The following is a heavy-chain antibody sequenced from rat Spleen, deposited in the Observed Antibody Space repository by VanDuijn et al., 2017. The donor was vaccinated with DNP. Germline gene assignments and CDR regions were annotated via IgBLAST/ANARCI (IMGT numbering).Heavy chain of an antibody. CDR1: GSTFTSPA. Sequence: QVHLQQSGAALAQPGSSVKISCKASGSTFTSPAIHWIKQTTGQALEWTGYIVPGSGNTKYNEKLKGKATLTVDKSSSTAYMQLSSLTPVDTAVYYCARSGDAGFAYWGQGTLVTVSS. CDR3: ARSGDAGFAY. J-gene: IGHJ3*01. V-gene: IGHV1-57*01. CDR2: IVPGSGNT. D-gene: IGHD4-3*01.